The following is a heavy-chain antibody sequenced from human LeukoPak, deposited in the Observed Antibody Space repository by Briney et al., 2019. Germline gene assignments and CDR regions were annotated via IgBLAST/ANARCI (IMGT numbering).Heavy chain of an antibody. V-gene: IGHV4-34*01. J-gene: IGHJ5*02. D-gene: IGHD5-18*01. CDR1: GGSFSGYY. CDR2: INHSGST. Sequence: PSETLSLTCAVYGGSFSGYYWSWIRQLPGKGLERIGEINHSGSTNYNPSLKSRVTISVDTSKNQFSLKLSSVTAADTAVYYCARKWGYSYGSHFTSYRNTNWFDPWGQGTLVTVSS. CDR3: ARKWGYSYGSHFTSYRNTNWFDP.